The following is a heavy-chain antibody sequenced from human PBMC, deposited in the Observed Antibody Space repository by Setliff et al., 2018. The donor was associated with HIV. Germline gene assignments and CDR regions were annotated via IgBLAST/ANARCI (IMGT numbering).Heavy chain of an antibody. CDR1: GGTFSSYA. D-gene: IGHD3-3*01. Sequence: ASVKVSCKASGGTFSSYAISWVRQAPGQGLEWMGGIIPIFGTANYAQKFQGRVTMTTDTSASTGYMELRSLRSDDTAVYYCGRYNFWSGYTYYMDVWGKGTTVTVSS. V-gene: IGHV1-69*05. CDR3: GRYNFWSGYTYYMDV. J-gene: IGHJ6*03. CDR2: IIPIFGTA.